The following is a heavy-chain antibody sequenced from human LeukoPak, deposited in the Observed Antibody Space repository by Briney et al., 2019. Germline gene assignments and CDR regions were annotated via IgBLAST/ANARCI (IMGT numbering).Heavy chain of an antibody. Sequence: PGGSLRLSCVASGFSISSHWMSWVRQAPGKGLEWVASLKEDVSARNLVDSVKGRFTISTDNAKNSLYLQMNSLRVEDTAVYYCAGSILTGYPNFDYWGQGTLVTVSS. V-gene: IGHV3-7*01. J-gene: IGHJ4*02. D-gene: IGHD3-9*01. CDR1: GFSISSHW. CDR3: AGSILTGYPNFDY. CDR2: LKEDVSAR.